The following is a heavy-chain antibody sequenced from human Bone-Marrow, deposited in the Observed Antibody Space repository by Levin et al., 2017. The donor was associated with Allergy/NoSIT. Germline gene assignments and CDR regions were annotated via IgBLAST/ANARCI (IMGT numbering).Heavy chain of an antibody. J-gene: IGHJ4*02. CDR1: GFTVSDYT. CDR3: ARVRFYGSGSYFDY. V-gene: IGHV3-21*06. D-gene: IGHD3-10*01. Sequence: LSLTCVASGFTVSDYTLTWVRQAPGKGLEWVSSISSGNDYIYYGDSGRGRFTISRDNSKSSLYLQMNSLRGEDTAIYYCARVRFYGSGSYFDYWGQGTVVTVSS. CDR2: ISSGNDYI.